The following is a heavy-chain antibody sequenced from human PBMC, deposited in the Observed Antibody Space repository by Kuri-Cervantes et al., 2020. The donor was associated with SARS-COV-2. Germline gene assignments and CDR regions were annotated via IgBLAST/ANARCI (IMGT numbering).Heavy chain of an antibody. Sequence: ASVKVSCKVSGYTLTELSMHWVRQAPGKGLEWMGGFDPEDGETIYAQKFQGRVTMTEDTSTDTAYMELSSLRSEDTAVYYCATRRSLRFLEWFRYWGQGTLVTVSS. CDR3: ATRRSLRFLEWFRY. J-gene: IGHJ4*02. V-gene: IGHV1-24*01. CDR2: FDPEDGET. D-gene: IGHD3-3*01. CDR1: GYTLTELS.